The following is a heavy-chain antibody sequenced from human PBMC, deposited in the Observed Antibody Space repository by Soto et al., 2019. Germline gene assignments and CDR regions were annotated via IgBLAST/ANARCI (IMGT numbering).Heavy chain of an antibody. D-gene: IGHD3-3*01. V-gene: IGHV1-69*02. CDR2: IIPILGIA. CDR1: GGTFSSYT. Sequence: SVKVSCKASGGTFSSYTISWVRQAPGQGLEWMGRIIPILGIANYAQKFQGRVTITADKSTSTAYMELSSLRSEDTAVYYCASCPSYYKFLASKVFDIWGQGTLVTVSS. CDR3: ASCPSYYKFLASKVFDI. J-gene: IGHJ3*02.